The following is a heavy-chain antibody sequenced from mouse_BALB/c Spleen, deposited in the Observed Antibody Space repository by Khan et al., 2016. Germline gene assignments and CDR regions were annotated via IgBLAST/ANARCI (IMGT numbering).Heavy chain of an antibody. CDR2: ISYDGSN. D-gene: IGHD1-1*01. CDR3: ARHYGSSYGGAMDY. Sequence: EVQLQESGPGLVKPSQSLSLTCSVTGYSITSGYYWNWIRQFPENKLEWMGYISYDGSNNYNPYLKNRISITRDTSTNQFFLKMNSVTTEDTATSYCARHYGSSYGGAMDYWGQGTSVTVSS. V-gene: IGHV3-6*02. CDR1: GYSITSGYY. J-gene: IGHJ4*01.